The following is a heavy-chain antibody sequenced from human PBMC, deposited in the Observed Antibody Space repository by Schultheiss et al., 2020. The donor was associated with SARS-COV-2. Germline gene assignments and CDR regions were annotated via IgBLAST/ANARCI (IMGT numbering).Heavy chain of an antibody. CDR1: GGSISSGSYY. CDR2: IYYSGST. J-gene: IGHJ4*02. D-gene: IGHD3-3*01. Sequence: GSLRLSCTVSGGSISSGSYYWSWIRQPAGKGLEWIGYIYYSGSTYYNPSLKSRVTISVDTSKNQFSLKLSSVTAADTAVYYCARGSTIREGYFDYWGQGTLVTVSS. V-gene: IGHV4-61*10. CDR3: ARGSTIREGYFDY.